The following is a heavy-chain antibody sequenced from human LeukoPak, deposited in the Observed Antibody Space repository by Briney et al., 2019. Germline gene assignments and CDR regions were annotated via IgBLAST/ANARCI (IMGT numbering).Heavy chain of an antibody. J-gene: IGHJ4*02. D-gene: IGHD2-21*02. CDR1: GFNMSDYW. V-gene: IGHV3-7*03. CDR3: ATTPTLVTAIQDADY. Sequence: QAGGSLRLSCIASGFNMSDYWMSWVRQAPGKGLEWVANIKQDGSEIYSGDSLKGRFTISRDNSKNTLYLQMNSLRAEDTAVYYCATTPTLVTAIQDADYWGQGTLVTVSS. CDR2: IKQDGSEI.